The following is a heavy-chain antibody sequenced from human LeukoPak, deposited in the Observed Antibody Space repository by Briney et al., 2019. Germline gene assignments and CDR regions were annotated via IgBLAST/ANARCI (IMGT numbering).Heavy chain of an antibody. CDR3: AKVLSGSLPYYGLDV. J-gene: IGHJ6*02. Sequence: GGSLRLSCAASGFIFSNYGMSWVRQAPGKGLEWVSGISGTGGTTYYADSVKGRFTISRDNSKNTLYLQMNSLRAEDTAVYYCAKVLSGSLPYYGLDVWGQGTTVTVS. D-gene: IGHD1-26*01. V-gene: IGHV3-23*01. CDR2: ISGTGGTT. CDR1: GFIFSNYG.